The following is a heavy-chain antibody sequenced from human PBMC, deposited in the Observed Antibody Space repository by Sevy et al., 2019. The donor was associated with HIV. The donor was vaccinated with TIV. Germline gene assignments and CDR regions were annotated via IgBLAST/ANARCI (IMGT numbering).Heavy chain of an antibody. Sequence: GGSLRLSCVASGFSFSSYSINWVRQAPGKGLEWVSYISSSSSIVYFADSVKGRFTISRDNAKNSLYLQMSSLRAEDTAVYYCARIVGATPFFDYWGQGTLVTVSS. J-gene: IGHJ4*02. D-gene: IGHD1-26*01. CDR2: ISSSSSIV. CDR1: GFSFSSYS. CDR3: ARIVGATPFFDY. V-gene: IGHV3-48*01.